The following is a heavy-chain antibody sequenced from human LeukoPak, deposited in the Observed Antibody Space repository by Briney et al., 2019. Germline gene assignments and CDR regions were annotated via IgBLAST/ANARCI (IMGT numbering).Heavy chain of an antibody. CDR1: GGSISSY. V-gene: IGHV4-59*01. D-gene: IGHD3-10*01. J-gene: IGHJ4*02. CDR3: VNGGSYLTK. CDR2: IYFTGTT. Sequence: TSETLSLTCTVSGGSISSYWSWVRPSPGKGLEWIGYIYFTGTTNYNPSLKSRLTISIDTSRNQFSLKLSSATAADTAIYYCVNGGSYLTKWGQGTLVTVSS.